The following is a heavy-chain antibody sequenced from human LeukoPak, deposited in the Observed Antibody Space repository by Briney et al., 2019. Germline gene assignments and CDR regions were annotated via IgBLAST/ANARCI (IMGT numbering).Heavy chain of an antibody. V-gene: IGHV3-7*05. CDR3: ARDIDGAVPRGLFVF. D-gene: IGHD3-10*01. CDR1: GFTFRTYW. J-gene: IGHJ4*02. Sequence: PGGSLRLSCVGSGFTFRTYWMSWGRQAPGKGLEWVANIKQDGSEKYYVDSLKGRFTISKDNAKNSLYLQMNSLRAEDTAVYYCARDIDGAVPRGLFVFWGQGTRVTVSS. CDR2: IKQDGSEK.